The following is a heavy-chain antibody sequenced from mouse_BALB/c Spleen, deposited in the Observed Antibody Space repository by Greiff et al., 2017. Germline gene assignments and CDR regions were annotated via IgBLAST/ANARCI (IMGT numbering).Heavy chain of an antibody. J-gene: IGHJ2*01. D-gene: IGHD2-3*01. CDR3: ARDRDMTGPFDY. CDR2: INSNGGST. Sequence: EVMLVESGGGLVQPGGSLKLSCAASGFTFSSYGMSWVRQTPDKRLELVATINSNGGSTYYPDSVKGRFTISRDNAKNTLYLQMSSLKSEDTAMYYCARDRDMTGPFDYWGQGTPLTVSS. CDR1: GFTFSSYG. V-gene: IGHV5-6-3*01.